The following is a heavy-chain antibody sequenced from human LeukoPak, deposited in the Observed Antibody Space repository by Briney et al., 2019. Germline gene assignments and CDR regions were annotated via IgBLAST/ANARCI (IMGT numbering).Heavy chain of an antibody. CDR3: GIVRGV. J-gene: IGHJ6*02. Sequence: PGGSLRLSCAASGFTFSSYSMNWVRQAPGKGLEWVSSISGSSSYIYYADSVKSRFTISRDNAKNSLYLQMNSLRAEDTAVYYCGIVRGVWGQGTTVTVSS. V-gene: IGHV3-21*01. CDR2: ISGSSSYI. CDR1: GFTFSSYS. D-gene: IGHD3-10*01.